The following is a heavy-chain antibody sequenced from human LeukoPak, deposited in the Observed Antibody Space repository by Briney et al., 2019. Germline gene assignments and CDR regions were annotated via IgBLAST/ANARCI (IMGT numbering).Heavy chain of an antibody. CDR2: IIPILGIA. Sequence: ASVKVSCKASGGTFSSYAISWVRQAPGQGLEWMGRIIPILGIANYAQKFQGRVTITADKSTSTAYMELSSLRSEDTAVYYCARDGSSITIFGVVNDDAFDIWGQGAMVTVS. D-gene: IGHD3-3*01. J-gene: IGHJ3*02. CDR1: GGTFSSYA. CDR3: ARDGSSITIFGVVNDDAFDI. V-gene: IGHV1-69*04.